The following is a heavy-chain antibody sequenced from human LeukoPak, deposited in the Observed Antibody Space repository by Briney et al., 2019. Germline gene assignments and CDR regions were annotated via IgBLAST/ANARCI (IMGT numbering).Heavy chain of an antibody. CDR2: INHSGNT. CDR3: ARGRNWETFYHYCMDV. J-gene: IGHJ6*03. CDR1: GGSFSRDY. D-gene: IGHD1-14*01. V-gene: IGHV4-34*01. Sequence: SETLSLTCGVSGGSFSRDYWNWLRQFPGKGLEWMGEINHSGNTIYNPSLKSRVTISIDTSKNQISLNMRSVTAADTAVYYCARGRNWETFYHYCMDVWGNGTTVTVSS.